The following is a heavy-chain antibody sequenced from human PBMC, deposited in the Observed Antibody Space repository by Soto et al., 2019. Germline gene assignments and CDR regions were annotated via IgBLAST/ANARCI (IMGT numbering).Heavy chain of an antibody. V-gene: IGHV1-69*12. CDR2: IIPVFGTP. CDR3: ARGGVNRIVGTTYDAMDV. J-gene: IGHJ6*02. Sequence: QVQLVQSGAEVKKPGSSVKVSCKASGGSLSNYGISWVRQAPGQGLEWMGAIIPVFGTPNYAQKFQDRVTITADESTTSFYVDVRALTSSGAAVSCCARGGVNRIVGTTYDAMDVWGQGTTVTVSS. CDR1: GGSLSNYG. D-gene: IGHD2-15*01.